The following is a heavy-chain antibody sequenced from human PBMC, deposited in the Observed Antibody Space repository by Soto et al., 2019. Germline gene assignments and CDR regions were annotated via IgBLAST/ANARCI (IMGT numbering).Heavy chain of an antibody. CDR3: ARAPSWWYFEL. CDR2: INAGNGNT. V-gene: IGHV1-3*05. J-gene: IGHJ2*01. Sequence: QVQLVQSGAEEKKPGASVKVSCKASGYTFTSYAMHWVRQAPGQRLEWMGWINAGNGNTKYSHEFQGRVTITRDTSANTGYMELRSLRSEDTAVYYCARAPSWWYFELWGRGTLVTVSS. CDR1: GYTFTSYA.